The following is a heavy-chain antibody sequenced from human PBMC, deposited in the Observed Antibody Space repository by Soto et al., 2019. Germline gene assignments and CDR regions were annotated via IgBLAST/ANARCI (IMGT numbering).Heavy chain of an antibody. CDR1: GFTFSSYA. CDR3: AKDVGGRWLVNYFAY. J-gene: IGHJ4*02. Sequence: PGGSLRLSCAASGFTFSSYAMSWVRQAPGKGLEWVSAISGSGGSTYYADSVKGRFTISRDNSKNTLYLQMNSLRAEDTAVYYCAKDVGGRWLVNYFAYWGQGTLVTVSS. CDR2: ISGSGGST. V-gene: IGHV3-23*01. D-gene: IGHD6-19*01.